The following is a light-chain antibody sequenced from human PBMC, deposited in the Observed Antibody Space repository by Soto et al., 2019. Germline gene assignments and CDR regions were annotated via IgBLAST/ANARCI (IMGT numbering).Light chain of an antibody. CDR2: GVS. Sequence: EIVLTQSPGTLSLSPGERATLCCRASQTINNKYLAWYQQEPGQAPRLLIHGVSIRATGIPDRFSGSGSGTDFTLTISRLEPEDFAVYYCQLYSGSPWTFGQGTKVEIK. CDR1: QTINNKY. V-gene: IGKV3-20*01. J-gene: IGKJ1*01. CDR3: QLYSGSPWT.